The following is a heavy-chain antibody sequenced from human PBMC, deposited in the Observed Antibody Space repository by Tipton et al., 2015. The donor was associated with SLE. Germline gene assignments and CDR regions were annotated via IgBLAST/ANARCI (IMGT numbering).Heavy chain of an antibody. CDR1: GYSFSSYW. V-gene: IGHV5-51*01. CDR3: ARQGIADAIDY. CDR2: IYPGGSDT. Sequence: QLVQYGAEVRKPGESLKISCEGSGYSFSSYWIGWVRQIPGKGLERMGIIYPGGSDTRYSPYFQGQVTMSADKSISTAYLQWSSLKASDTAMYYCARQGIADAIDYLGQGTLVPVSS. D-gene: IGHD6-13*01. J-gene: IGHJ4*02.